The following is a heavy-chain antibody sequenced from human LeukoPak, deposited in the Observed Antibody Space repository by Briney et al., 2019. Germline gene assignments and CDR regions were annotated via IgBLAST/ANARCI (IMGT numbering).Heavy chain of an antibody. Sequence: PGGSLRLSCAASGFTFDDYGMSWVRQAPGKGLEWVSGINWNGGSTGYADSVKGRFTISRDNSKNTLYLQMNSLRAEDTAVYYCAKAEQWLAHYYYYMDVWGKGTTVTVSS. CDR2: INWNGGST. J-gene: IGHJ6*03. V-gene: IGHV3-20*04. CDR3: AKAEQWLAHYYYYMDV. CDR1: GFTFDDYG. D-gene: IGHD6-19*01.